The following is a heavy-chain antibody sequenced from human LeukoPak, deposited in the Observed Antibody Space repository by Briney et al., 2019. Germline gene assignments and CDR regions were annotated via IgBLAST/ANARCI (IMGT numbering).Heavy chain of an antibody. J-gene: IGHJ6*03. CDR1: GFTFSSFG. Sequence: GGSLRLSCAASGFTFSSFGMHWVRQAPGKGLEWVAFIRYDGSNKYYADSVKGRFTISRDNSKNSLYLQMNSLRAEDTAVYYCARVGPTVTTYRSRYYYYYMDVWGKGTTVTISS. CDR3: ARVGPTVTTYRSRYYYYYMDV. D-gene: IGHD4-17*01. V-gene: IGHV3-30*02. CDR2: IRYDGSNK.